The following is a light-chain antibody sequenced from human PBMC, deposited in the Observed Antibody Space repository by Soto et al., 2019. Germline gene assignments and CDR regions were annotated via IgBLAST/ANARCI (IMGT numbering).Light chain of an antibody. CDR3: QQYNNWPPYT. CDR1: QNVFSN. J-gene: IGKJ2*01. CDR2: GAS. Sequence: EIVMTQSPATLSVCPGERATLSCRASQNVFSNLAWYQQKPGQAPRLLIYGASTRATGIPARFSGSGSGTEFTLTISSLQSEDFAVYYCQQYNNWPPYTFGQGTKLEIK. V-gene: IGKV3-15*01.